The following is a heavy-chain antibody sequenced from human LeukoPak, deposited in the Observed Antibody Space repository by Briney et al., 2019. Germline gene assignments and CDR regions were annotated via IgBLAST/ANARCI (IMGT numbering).Heavy chain of an antibody. V-gene: IGHV4-39*01. CDR2: IYYSGST. CDR3: ARLGHGIVVVRDY. J-gene: IGHJ4*02. Sequence: SESLSLACTVSARSISSSSDYWGWIRKPPGKGLEWTGSIYYSGSTYYNPSLKTRVPISVDPSKHQFSLKLSSETAADTAVYYCARLGHGIVVVRDYWGQGTLVTVSS. CDR1: ARSISSSSDY. D-gene: IGHD2-21*01.